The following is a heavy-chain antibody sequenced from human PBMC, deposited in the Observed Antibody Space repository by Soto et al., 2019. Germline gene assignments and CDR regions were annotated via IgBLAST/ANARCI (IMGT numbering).Heavy chain of an antibody. CDR3: LGLWMVTADYYYGMDV. CDR2: IIPIFGTA. D-gene: IGHD2-21*02. CDR1: GGTFSSYA. J-gene: IGHJ6*02. Sequence: QVQLVQSGAEVKKPGSSVKVSCKASGGTFSSYAISWVRQAPGQGLEWMGGIIPIFGTANYAQKFQGRVTINADESASTAYMELSSLRSEDTAVYYCLGLWMVTADYYYGMDVWGQGTTVTVSS. V-gene: IGHV1-69*12.